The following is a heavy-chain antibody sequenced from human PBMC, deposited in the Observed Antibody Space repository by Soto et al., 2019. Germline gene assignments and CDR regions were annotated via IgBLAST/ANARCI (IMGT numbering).Heavy chain of an antibody. CDR3: TLVGGDKHYYYGMDV. V-gene: IGHV3-73*01. D-gene: IGHD1-26*01. Sequence: GGSLRLSCAASGFTFSGSAMHWVRQASGKGLEWVGRIRSKANSYATAYAASVKGRFTISRDDSKNTAYLQMNSLKTEDTAVYYCTLVGGDKHYYYGMDVWGQGTTVTVSS. CDR2: IRSKANSYAT. J-gene: IGHJ6*02. CDR1: GFTFSGSA.